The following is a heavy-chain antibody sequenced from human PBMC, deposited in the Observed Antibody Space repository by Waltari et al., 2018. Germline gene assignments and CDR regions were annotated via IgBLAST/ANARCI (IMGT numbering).Heavy chain of an antibody. J-gene: IGHJ4*02. CDR2: TRNKANSYTT. Sequence: EVQLVESGGGLVQPGGSLRLSCVASGFTFSDCYMAWVRQATGKGLEVVGRTRNKANSYTTEYGASVKGRFTISRDDSKNSFYLQMNSLKTEDTAVYYCLARDYGRLVGIDYWGQGTLVTVSS. D-gene: IGHD4-17*01. V-gene: IGHV3-72*01. CDR1: GFTFSDCY. CDR3: LARDYGRLVGIDY.